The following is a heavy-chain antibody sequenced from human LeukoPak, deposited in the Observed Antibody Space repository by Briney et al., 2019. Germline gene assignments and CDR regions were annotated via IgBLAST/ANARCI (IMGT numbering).Heavy chain of an antibody. D-gene: IGHD1-26*01. Sequence: SETLSLTCTVSGGSISSGSYYWSWIRQPAGEGLEWIGRIYTSGSTNYNPSLKSRVTMSVDTSKNQFTLKLSSVTAADTAVYYCARVRGGSYSDRYAFDIWGQGTMVTVSS. CDR2: IYTSGST. V-gene: IGHV4-61*02. J-gene: IGHJ3*02. CDR3: ARVRGGSYSDRYAFDI. CDR1: GGSISSGSYY.